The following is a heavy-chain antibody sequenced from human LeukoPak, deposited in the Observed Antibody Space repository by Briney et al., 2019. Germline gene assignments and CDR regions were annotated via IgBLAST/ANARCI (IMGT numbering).Heavy chain of an antibody. J-gene: IGHJ4*02. CDR2: ISGSGGST. V-gene: IGHV3-23*01. CDR1: GFTFDDYA. Sequence: GGSLRLSCAASGFTFDDYAMHWVRQAPGKGLEWVSGISGSGGSTYYADSVKGRFTISRDNSKNTLYLQMNSLRAEDTAVYYCAKNPDYYGSGSCGNWGQGTLVTVSS. D-gene: IGHD3-10*01. CDR3: AKNPDYYGSGSCGN.